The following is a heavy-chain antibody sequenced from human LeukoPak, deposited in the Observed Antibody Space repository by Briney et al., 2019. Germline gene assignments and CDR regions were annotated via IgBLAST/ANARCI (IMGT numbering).Heavy chain of an antibody. CDR3: AKALYSSSFDAFDI. CDR1: GFTFSSYW. J-gene: IGHJ3*02. Sequence: PGGSLRLSCAASGFTFSSYWMHWVRQAPGKGLVWVSRINSDGSSTTYADSVKGRFTMSRDNAKNTLYLQMNSLRAEDMALYYCAKALYSSSFDAFDIWGQGTMVTVSS. V-gene: IGHV3-74*01. D-gene: IGHD6-6*01. CDR2: INSDGSST.